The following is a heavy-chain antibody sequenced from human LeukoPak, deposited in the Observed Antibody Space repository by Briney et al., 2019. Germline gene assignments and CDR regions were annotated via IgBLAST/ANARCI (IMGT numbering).Heavy chain of an antibody. V-gene: IGHV3-48*01. J-gene: IGHJ4*02. Sequence: GGSLRLSCAASGFTFSSYSMNWVRQAPGKGLEWISYISSSSTTIYYADSVKGRFTISRDNAKNSLYLQMNSLSAEDTAVYYCAKESPLLWFGELSSIDYWGQGTLVTVSS. CDR2: ISSSSTTI. CDR1: GFTFSSYS. D-gene: IGHD3-10*01. CDR3: AKESPLLWFGELSSIDY.